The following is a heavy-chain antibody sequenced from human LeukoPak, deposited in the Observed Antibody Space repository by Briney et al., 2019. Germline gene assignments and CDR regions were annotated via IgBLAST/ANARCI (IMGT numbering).Heavy chain of an antibody. D-gene: IGHD6-19*01. J-gene: IGHJ4*02. CDR2: INTDGTAT. V-gene: IGHV3-74*01. CDR1: GFTFSKYW. Sequence: GGSLRLSCAASGFTFSKYWMLWVRHAPGKGLESVSRINTDGTATTYADSVKGRFTVSRDNADNTMFLQMNSVRDEDTAVYYCATKQWLAPPPDSWGQGTPVTVSS. CDR3: ATKQWLAPPPDS.